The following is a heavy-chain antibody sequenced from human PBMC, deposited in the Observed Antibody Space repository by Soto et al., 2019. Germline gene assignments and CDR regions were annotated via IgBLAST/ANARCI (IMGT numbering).Heavy chain of an antibody. CDR1: GFTFSTYA. CDR3: VKGYWKGDV. D-gene: IGHD1-1*01. CDR2: ISGSGGSI. V-gene: IGHV3-23*01. Sequence: EVQLLESGGGLVQPGGSLRLSCAASGFTFSTYAMNWVRQAPGNGLEWVSAISGSGGSIHYADSVKGRFTISRDNSKNPLYLQMNSLRDEDTAVYHCVKGYWKGDVWGPGTTVTVSS. J-gene: IGHJ6*02.